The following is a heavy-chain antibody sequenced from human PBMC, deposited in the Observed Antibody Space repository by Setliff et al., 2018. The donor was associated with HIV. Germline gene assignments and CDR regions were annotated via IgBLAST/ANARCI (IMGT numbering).Heavy chain of an antibody. CDR3: ARDPDYGDFIALDI. D-gene: IGHD4-17*01. CDR2: IYTGGAT. V-gene: IGHV3-66*02. J-gene: IGHJ3*02. Sequence: PGGSLRLSCAASGVTVSKNYMSWVRQAPGKGLEWASVIYTGGATFYADSVKARFTISRDNSRNTLYLQMNSLRAEDTAVYFCARDPDYGDFIALDIWGQGTMVTVSS. CDR1: GVTVSKNY.